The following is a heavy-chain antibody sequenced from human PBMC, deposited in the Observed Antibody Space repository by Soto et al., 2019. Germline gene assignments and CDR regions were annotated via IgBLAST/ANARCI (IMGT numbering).Heavy chain of an antibody. CDR2: ISYSGST. CDR1: GASISSYY. J-gene: IGHJ4*02. D-gene: IGHD2-21*02. CDR3: ARHWAGDGDWYTFGY. Sequence: QVQLQESGPGLVRPSETLSLTCTVSGASISSYYWSWIRQPPGKGLEWIGYISYSGSTNYNPSLKSRVTISVDTSKNQVSLKLSSVTAADTAVYYCARHWAGDGDWYTFGYWGQGTLVTVSS. V-gene: IGHV4-59*08.